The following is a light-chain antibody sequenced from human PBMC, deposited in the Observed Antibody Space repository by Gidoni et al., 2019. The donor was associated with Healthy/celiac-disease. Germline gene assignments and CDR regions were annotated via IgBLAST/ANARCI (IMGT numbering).Light chain of an antibody. CDR1: QSDSRN. CDR3: QQYNNRPPWT. V-gene: IGKV3-15*01. J-gene: IGKJ1*01. CDR2: GAS. Sequence: IVMTQSPATLSLSPGERATRSCRASQSDSRNLAWYQQKPGQAPRLLLFGASTRATGNPAKFSGGGSGAEFTLTISSRQSEDFAVDYCQQYNNRPPWTFGQXTKVEIK.